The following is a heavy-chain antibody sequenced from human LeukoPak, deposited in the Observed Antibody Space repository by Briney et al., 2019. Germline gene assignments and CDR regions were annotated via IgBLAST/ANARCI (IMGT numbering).Heavy chain of an antibody. CDR2: IIPILGEP. CDR3: ARKDGLGTYGIFDY. Sequence: SVKVSCKASGGTFSSYTISWVRQAPGQGLEWMGRIIPILGEPDYAQKLQGRVTITADMSTSTAYMELSSLRSEDTAVYYCARKDGLGTYGIFDYWGQGTLVTVSS. D-gene: IGHD3-10*01. V-gene: IGHV1-69*02. J-gene: IGHJ4*02. CDR1: GGTFSSYT.